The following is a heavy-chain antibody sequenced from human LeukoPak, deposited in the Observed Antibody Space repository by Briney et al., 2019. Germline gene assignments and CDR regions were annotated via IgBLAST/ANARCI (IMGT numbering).Heavy chain of an antibody. V-gene: IGHV3-21*01. CDR3: ARLYCGGGSCYGRYYFDY. CDR2: ISTSSTHI. J-gene: IGHJ4*02. CDR1: GFTFSSYA. D-gene: IGHD2-15*01. Sequence: GGSLRLSCAASGFTFSSYAMDWVRQAPGKGLEWVSSISTSSTHIYYADSVKGRFTISRDNAKNSLYLQMNSLRAEDTAVYYCARLYCGGGSCYGRYYFDYWGQGTLVTVSS.